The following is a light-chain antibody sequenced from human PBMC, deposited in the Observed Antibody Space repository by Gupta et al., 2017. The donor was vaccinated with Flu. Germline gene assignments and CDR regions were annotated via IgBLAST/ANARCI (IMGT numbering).Light chain of an antibody. J-gene: IGKJ1*01. V-gene: IGKV1-39*01. CDR1: ESIGLY. CDR2: EAS. CDR3: QLTRM. Sequence: MTQSPSSLSASVRDRSTIACRESESIGLYLKRQQQKPGKDHQLRIYEASSLQSGFRLRLGGNGSATDFTRALTGVEAEDSGTDDGQLTRMFGQGTKVEIK.